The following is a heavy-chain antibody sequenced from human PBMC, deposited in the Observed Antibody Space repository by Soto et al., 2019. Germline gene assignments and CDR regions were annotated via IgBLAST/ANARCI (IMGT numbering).Heavy chain of an antibody. CDR3: ARVSWNYGYWFDP. D-gene: IGHD1-7*01. J-gene: IGHJ5*02. Sequence: QVQLQESGPGLVKPSQTLSLTCTVSGGSISSGDYYWSWIRQPPGKGLEWIGYIYYSGSTYYNPSLKSRVTISVDTSKNQFSLKLSSVTAADTAVFYCARVSWNYGYWFDPWGQGTLVTVSS. V-gene: IGHV4-30-4*01. CDR1: GGSISSGDYY. CDR2: IYYSGST.